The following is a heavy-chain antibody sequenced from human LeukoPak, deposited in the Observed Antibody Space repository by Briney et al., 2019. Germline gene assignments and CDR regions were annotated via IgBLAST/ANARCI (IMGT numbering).Heavy chain of an antibody. J-gene: IGHJ4*02. V-gene: IGHV4-39*07. D-gene: IGHD1-26*01. CDR2: IYYSGST. Sequence: PSETLSLTCTVSGGSISSSSYYWGWIRQPPGKGLEWIGSIYYSGSTYYNPSLKSRVTISVDTSKNQFSLKLSSVTAADTAVYYCAREVGAAYYFDYWGQGTLVTVSS. CDR3: AREVGAAYYFDY. CDR1: GGSISSSSYY.